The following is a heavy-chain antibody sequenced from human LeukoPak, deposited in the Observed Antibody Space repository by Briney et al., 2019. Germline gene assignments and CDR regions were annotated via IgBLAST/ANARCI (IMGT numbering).Heavy chain of an antibody. V-gene: IGHV3-48*03. CDR3: ATGGGRYFDWLLPDDY. Sequence: GGSLRLSCAASGFTFSSYEMNWVRQAPGKGLEWVSYISSSGSTIYYADSVKGRFTISRDNAENSLYLQMNSLRAEDTAVYYCATGGGRYFDWLLPDDYWGQGTLVTVSS. CDR2: ISSSGSTI. CDR1: GFTFSSYE. D-gene: IGHD3-9*01. J-gene: IGHJ4*02.